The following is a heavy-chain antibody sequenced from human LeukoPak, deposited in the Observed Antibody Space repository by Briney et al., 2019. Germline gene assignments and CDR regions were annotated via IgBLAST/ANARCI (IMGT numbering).Heavy chain of an antibody. Sequence: ASVKVSCKASGYTFTGYYTHWVRQAPGQGLEWMGWINPNSGGTNYAQKFQGWVTMTRDTSISTAYMELSRLRSDDTAVYYCARAAMNLDGYNWWYFDYWGQGTLVTVSS. V-gene: IGHV1-2*04. CDR3: ARAAMNLDGYNWWYFDY. CDR2: INPNSGGT. CDR1: GYTFTGYY. D-gene: IGHD5-24*01. J-gene: IGHJ4*02.